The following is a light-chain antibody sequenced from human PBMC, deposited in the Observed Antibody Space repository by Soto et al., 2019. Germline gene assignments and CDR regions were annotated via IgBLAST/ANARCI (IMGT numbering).Light chain of an antibody. V-gene: IGKV3-20*01. CDR2: RAS. CDR1: QSVSSSY. Sequence: EIVLTQSRGTLSLSPGERATHTCGASQSVSSSYLAWYQQKPGQAPRLLIYRASSRATGIPDRFSGSGSGTDFTLTISRLEPEDFAVYYCQQYGSSPRTFGQGTKVEIK. CDR3: QQYGSSPRT. J-gene: IGKJ1*01.